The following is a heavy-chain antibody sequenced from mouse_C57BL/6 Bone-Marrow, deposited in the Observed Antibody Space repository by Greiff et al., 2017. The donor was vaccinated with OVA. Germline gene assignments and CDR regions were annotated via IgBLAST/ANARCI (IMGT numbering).Heavy chain of an antibody. J-gene: IGHJ2*01. Sequence: VQLKESGAELVRPGASVKLSCTASGFNIKDDYMHWVKQRPEQGLEWIGWIDPENGDTEYATKFQGKATIAADTSSNTAYLQHSSLTSEDTAVYYCTGGHYRDYWGQGTTLTVSS. CDR1: GFNIKDDY. D-gene: IGHD6-1*01. V-gene: IGHV14-4*01. CDR2: IDPENGDT. CDR3: TGGHYRDY.